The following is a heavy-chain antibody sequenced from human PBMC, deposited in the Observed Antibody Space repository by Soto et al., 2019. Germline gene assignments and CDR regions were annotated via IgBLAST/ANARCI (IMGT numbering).Heavy chain of an antibody. J-gene: IGHJ4*02. V-gene: IGHV3-23*01. D-gene: IGHD6-19*01. Sequence: VLLLESGGDLVQPGGSLRLSCAASGFTFKHYAMSWVRQAPGKRLEWISGISGSGTDTYYADSVKGRFTISRDISQSTLFLQMNSLRAEDTAVYYCAKDTSGWTENYFDCWGQGTLVTVSS. CDR1: GFTFKHYA. CDR2: ISGSGTDT. CDR3: AKDTSGWTENYFDC.